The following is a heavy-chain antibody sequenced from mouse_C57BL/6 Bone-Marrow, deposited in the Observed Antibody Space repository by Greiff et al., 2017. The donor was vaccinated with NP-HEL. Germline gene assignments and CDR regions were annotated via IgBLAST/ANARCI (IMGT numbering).Heavy chain of an antibody. J-gene: IGHJ3*01. CDR1: GYTFTEYT. Sequence: QVQLQQSGAELVKPGASVKLSCKASGYTFTEYTIHRVKQRSGQGLEWIGWFYPGSGSIMYNEKFKDKATLTADKSSSTVYMELSRLTSDDSAVYFCARHEERGTAQATLFAYWGQGTLGTVSA. V-gene: IGHV1-62-2*01. D-gene: IGHD3-2*02. CDR3: ARHEERGTAQATLFAY. CDR2: FYPGSGSI.